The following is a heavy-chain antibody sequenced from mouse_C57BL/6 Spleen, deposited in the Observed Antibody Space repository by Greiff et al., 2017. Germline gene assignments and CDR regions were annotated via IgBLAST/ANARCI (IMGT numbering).Heavy chain of an antibody. CDR1: GFTFSDYG. D-gene: IGHD2-3*01. Sequence: EVNVVESGGGLVKPGGSLKLSCAASGFTFSDYGMHWVRQAPEKGLEWVAYISSGSSTIYYADTVKGRFTISRDNAKNTLFLQMTSLRSEDTAMYYCAIDGYYGAMDYWGQGTSVTVSS. J-gene: IGHJ4*01. CDR2: ISSGSSTI. CDR3: AIDGYYGAMDY. V-gene: IGHV5-17*01.